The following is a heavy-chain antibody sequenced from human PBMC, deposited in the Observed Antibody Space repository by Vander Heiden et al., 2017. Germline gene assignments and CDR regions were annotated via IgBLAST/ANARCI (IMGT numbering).Heavy chain of an antibody. CDR1: EFTFSSYT. CDR2: ITNDGSNK. V-gene: IGHV3-30-3*01. D-gene: IGHD3-3*01. Sequence: QVQLVESGGGVVQPGRSLRLSCAASEFTFSSYTMHWVRQGPGKGLEWVALITNDGSNKYYADSVEGRFTISRDNSKNTLYLQMNSLRAEDTALYYCARDPRENFCSTATCYKKKWFDHWGHGTLVTVSS. CDR3: ARDPRENFCSTATCYKKKWFDH. J-gene: IGHJ5*02.